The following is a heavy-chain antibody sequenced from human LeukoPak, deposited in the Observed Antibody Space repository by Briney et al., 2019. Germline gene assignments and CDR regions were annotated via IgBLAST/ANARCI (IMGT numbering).Heavy chain of an antibody. J-gene: IGHJ1*01. CDR2: ISSDGGST. D-gene: IGHD3-16*01. V-gene: IGHV3-64*02. Sequence: AGGSLRLSCAASGLSFSTSAMHWVRQAPGKGLEYVAAISSDGGSTYHADSVKGRFTISRDNSKNTLYLQMDSLRTEDMAMYYCARSSDTRFGELVLWGQGTLVTVSS. CDR1: GLSFSTSA. CDR3: ARSSDTRFGELVL.